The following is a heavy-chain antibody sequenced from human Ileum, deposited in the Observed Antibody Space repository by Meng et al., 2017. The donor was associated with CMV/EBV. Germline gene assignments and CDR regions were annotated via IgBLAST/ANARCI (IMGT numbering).Heavy chain of an antibody. CDR3: ARDRSSGWGPFDY. CDR2: LNPSGGST. D-gene: IGHD6-19*01. J-gene: IGHJ4*02. V-gene: IGHV1-46*04. CDR1: EYNFTSYY. Sequence: SATPAKTPWATLNVSAKPSEYNFTSYYFHWVPPAHGQVLVVMGILNPSGGSTSSDPKLKGRVTMPRDTSTSTVYMELSSLRSEDTAVYYCARDRSSGWGPFDYWGQGTLVTVSS.